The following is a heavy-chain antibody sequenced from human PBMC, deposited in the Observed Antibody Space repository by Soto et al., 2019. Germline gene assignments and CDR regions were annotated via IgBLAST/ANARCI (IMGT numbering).Heavy chain of an antibody. CDR1: GGSISSGGYY. CDR2: IYYSGST. D-gene: IGHD6-13*01. Sequence: SETLSLTCTVSGGSISSGGYYWSWIRQHPGKGLEWIGYIYYSGSTYYNPSLKSRVTISVDTSKNQFSLKLSSVTAADTAVYYCARDKLQLVATYYYYYGMAVSGQGTTVTVSS. V-gene: IGHV4-31*03. J-gene: IGHJ6*02. CDR3: ARDKLQLVATYYYYYGMAV.